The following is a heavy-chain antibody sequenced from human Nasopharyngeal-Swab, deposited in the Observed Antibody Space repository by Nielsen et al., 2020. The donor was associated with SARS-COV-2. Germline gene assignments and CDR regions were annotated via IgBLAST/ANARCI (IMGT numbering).Heavy chain of an antibody. Sequence: GESLKISCAASGFTFSDYYMSWIRQAPGKGLEWVSYISSSGSTIYYADSVKGRFTISRDNAKNSLCLQMNSLRAEDTAVYYCARADGSSFDYWGQGTLGTVSS. J-gene: IGHJ4*02. CDR2: ISSSGSTI. CDR3: ARADGSSFDY. D-gene: IGHD6-13*01. CDR1: GFTFSDYY. V-gene: IGHV3-11*04.